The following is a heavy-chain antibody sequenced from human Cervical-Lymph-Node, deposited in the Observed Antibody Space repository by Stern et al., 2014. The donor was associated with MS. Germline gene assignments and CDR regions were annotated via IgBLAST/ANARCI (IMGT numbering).Heavy chain of an antibody. CDR1: GFTFSEAA. CDR3: VRGGSADYTQYGMDV. J-gene: IGHJ6*02. V-gene: IGHV1-58*02. D-gene: IGHD2-15*01. CDR2: IVVASGNT. Sequence: QLAQSGPEVKRPGTSVKVSCKASGFTFSEAAMQWVRQARGQCPEWNGWIVVASGNTNYAQRFQGRVTITTDMATSTVYMELRSLSSEDTAIYYCVRGGSADYTQYGMDVWGQGTTVAVAS.